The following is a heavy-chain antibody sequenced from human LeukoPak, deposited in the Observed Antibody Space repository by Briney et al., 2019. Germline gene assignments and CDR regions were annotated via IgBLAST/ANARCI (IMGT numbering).Heavy chain of an antibody. CDR3: ASTGHFDSSGYYWNAFDI. J-gene: IGHJ3*02. Sequence: SETLSLICTVSGGSISSYYWTWLRQPPGKGLEWIGYIYYTGDTIHNPPLKSRHTISVDTSKNHFSLRQSSVTAAHTAVYYCASTGHFDSSGYYWNAFDIWGQGTMVTVSS. V-gene: IGHV4-59*01. CDR1: GGSISSYY. CDR2: IYYTGDT. D-gene: IGHD3-22*01.